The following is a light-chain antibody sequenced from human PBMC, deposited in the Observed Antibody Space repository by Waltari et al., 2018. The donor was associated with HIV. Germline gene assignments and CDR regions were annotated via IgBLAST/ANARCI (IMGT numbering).Light chain of an antibody. Sequence: SFELTQPPSVSVSPGQTASITCSGDKLGNKYTCWYQQKPGQSPVLVIYQDDKRPSGSPERFSGSNSGNTAALTISGTQALDKADYFCQTWDSSTVLFGGGTKLTVL. V-gene: IGLV3-1*01. CDR1: KLGNKY. J-gene: IGLJ2*01. CDR3: QTWDSSTVL. CDR2: QDD.